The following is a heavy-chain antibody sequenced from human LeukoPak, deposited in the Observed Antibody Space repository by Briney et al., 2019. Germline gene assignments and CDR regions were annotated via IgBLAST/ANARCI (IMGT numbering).Heavy chain of an antibody. Sequence: SETLSLTCAVYGGSFSGYYWSWIRQPPGKGLEWIGEINHSGSTNYNPSLKSRVTISVDTSKNQFSLKLSSVTAADTAVYYCARGYGYYGSGERWDRKDYWGQGTLVTGSS. CDR3: ARGYGYYGSGERWDRKDY. J-gene: IGHJ4*02. CDR1: GGSFSGYY. CDR2: INHSGST. D-gene: IGHD3-10*01. V-gene: IGHV4-34*01.